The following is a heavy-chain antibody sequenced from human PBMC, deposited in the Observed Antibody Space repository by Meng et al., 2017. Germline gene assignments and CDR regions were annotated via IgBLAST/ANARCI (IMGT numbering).Heavy chain of an antibody. J-gene: IGHJ1*01. CDR2: MNTHSGNT. D-gene: IGHD1-26*01. Sequence: RVRHANGKGVEWMGWMNTHSGNTGYAKKYKGRDDVSRDTSISTDYMVLSRLLSADTAVYYCARTPTKCELGSEYFQHWGQGTLVTVSS. V-gene: IGHV1-2*02. CDR3: ARTPTKCELGSEYFQH.